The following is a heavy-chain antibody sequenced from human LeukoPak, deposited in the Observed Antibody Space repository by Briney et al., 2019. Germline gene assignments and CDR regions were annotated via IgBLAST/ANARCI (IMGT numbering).Heavy chain of an antibody. J-gene: IGHJ4*02. V-gene: IGHV4-39*07. D-gene: IGHD6-13*01. CDR2: IYYSGTT. Sequence: SETLSLTCTVSGGSIRSSSYYWGWIRQPPGKGLEWIGSIYYSGTTYYNPSLKSRVTISVDTSKNQFSLKLTSVTAADAAVYYCAKINSRPAAETGLLDNWGQGTLVTVSS. CDR3: AKINSRPAAETGLLDN. CDR1: GGSIRSSSYY.